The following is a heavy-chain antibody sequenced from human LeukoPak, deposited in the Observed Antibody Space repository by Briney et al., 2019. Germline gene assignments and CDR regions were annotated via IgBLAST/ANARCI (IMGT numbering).Heavy chain of an antibody. CDR1: GFTFSSYA. Sequence: PGGSLRLSCAASGFTFSSYAMHWVRQAPGKGLEWVAVISYDGSNKYYADSVKGRFTISRDNSKNTLYLQMNSLRAEDTAVYYCAREPLEWLLVSYSDYWGQGTLVTVSS. J-gene: IGHJ4*02. CDR2: ISYDGSNK. V-gene: IGHV3-30-3*01. D-gene: IGHD3-22*01. CDR3: AREPLEWLLVSYSDY.